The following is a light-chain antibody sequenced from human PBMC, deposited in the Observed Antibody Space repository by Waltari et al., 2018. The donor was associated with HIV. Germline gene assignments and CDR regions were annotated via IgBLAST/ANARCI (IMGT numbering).Light chain of an antibody. CDR1: SGPVTSGHY. CDR2: DTS. Sequence: QAVVTQEPSLTVSPGGTVTLTCSSSSGPVTSGHYPYWFQQKPGQAPRTLMYDTSSRPSWTPTRFSGSLLGGKAALTLSGALPEDEAEYYCLLSYSGSRPVIFGGGTKLTVL. V-gene: IGLV7-46*01. J-gene: IGLJ2*01. CDR3: LLSYSGSRPVI.